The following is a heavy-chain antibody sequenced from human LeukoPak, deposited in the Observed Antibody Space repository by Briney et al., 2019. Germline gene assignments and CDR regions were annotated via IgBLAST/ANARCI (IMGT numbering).Heavy chain of an antibody. Sequence: SVKVSCKASGGTFSSYAISWVRQAPGQGLEWIGRIIPIFGTENYAQKFQGRVTITTDESTSTAYMELSRLRSEDTAVYYCARDTPLGIVGTGYFDYWGQGTLVTVSS. D-gene: IGHD1-26*01. CDR3: ARDTPLGIVGTGYFDY. CDR2: IIPIFGTE. V-gene: IGHV1-69*05. J-gene: IGHJ4*02. CDR1: GGTFSSYA.